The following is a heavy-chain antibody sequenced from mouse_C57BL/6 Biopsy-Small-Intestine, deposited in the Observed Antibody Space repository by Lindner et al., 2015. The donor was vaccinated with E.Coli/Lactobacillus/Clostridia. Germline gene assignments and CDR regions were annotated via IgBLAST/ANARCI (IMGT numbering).Heavy chain of an antibody. CDR1: GYSFTSNH. CDR3: AREGLLPGDY. V-gene: IGHV1-42*01. J-gene: IGHJ2*01. Sequence: VQLQESGPELVKSGASVKISCKASGYSFTSNHMNWVKQSPEKSLEWIGEINPSTGGATYNQKFKAKATLTVDKSSSTAYMQLSSLTSEDSAVYFCAREGLLPGDYWGQGTTLTVSS. D-gene: IGHD1-1*01. CDR2: INPSTGGA.